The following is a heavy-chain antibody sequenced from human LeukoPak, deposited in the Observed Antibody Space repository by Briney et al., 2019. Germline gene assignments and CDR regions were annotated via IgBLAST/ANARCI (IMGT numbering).Heavy chain of an antibody. V-gene: IGHV1-8*03. CDR3: ARGFGIAAAGRPIYYYYMDV. CDR1: GYTFTSYD. CDR2: MNPNSGNT. J-gene: IGHJ6*03. Sequence: GASVKVSCKASGYTFTSYDINWVRQATGQGLEWMGWMNPNSGNTGYAQKFQGRVTITRNTSISTAYMELSSLRSEGTAMYYCARGFGIAAAGRPIYYYYMDVWGKGTTVTVSS. D-gene: IGHD6-13*01.